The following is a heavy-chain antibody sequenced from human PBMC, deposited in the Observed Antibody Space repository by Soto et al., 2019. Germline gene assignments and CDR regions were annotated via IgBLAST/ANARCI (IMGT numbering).Heavy chain of an antibody. CDR3: ARVKASAAGVLGYYYYGMDV. V-gene: IGHV4-34*01. D-gene: IGHD6-13*01. Sequence: SETLSLTCAVFGGSFIGYYWSWIRQPPGKGXXWIGEINHSGSTNYNPSLKSRVTISVDTXXXQFSLXLSXVTAADTAVYYCARVKASAAGVLGYYYYGMDVWGQGTTVTVSS. CDR2: INHSGST. CDR1: GGSFIGYY. J-gene: IGHJ6*02.